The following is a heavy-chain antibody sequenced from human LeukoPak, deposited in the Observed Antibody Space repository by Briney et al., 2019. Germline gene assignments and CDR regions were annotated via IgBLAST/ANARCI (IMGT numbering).Heavy chain of an antibody. V-gene: IGHV3-48*01. J-gene: IGHJ6*03. CDR1: GFTFNTYN. D-gene: IGHD3-22*01. CDR2: ISSSSSTM. Sequence: PGGSLRLSCAASGFTFNTYNMNWVRQAPGKGLEWVSYISSSSSTMCYADSVKGRFTISRDNAKNSLYLQMDSLRAEDTAVYYCAKDGDSSGYYSSYHNYMDVWGKGTSVTISS. CDR3: AKDGDSSGYYSSYHNYMDV.